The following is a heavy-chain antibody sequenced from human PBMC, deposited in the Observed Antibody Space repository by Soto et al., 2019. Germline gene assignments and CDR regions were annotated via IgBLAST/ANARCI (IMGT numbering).Heavy chain of an antibody. CDR3: ARGWGDFDY. Sequence: EVQLVESGGGLIQPGGSLRLSCAASGFPFNTYIMHWVLQAPGKGLEWVSCISSSSNTIYYADSVKGRFTISRDNAKNSMYLQMNSLRDDDTAMYYCARGWGDFDYWGQGTLVTVSS. CDR2: ISSSSNTI. J-gene: IGHJ4*02. D-gene: IGHD3-16*01. V-gene: IGHV3-48*02. CDR1: GFPFNTYI.